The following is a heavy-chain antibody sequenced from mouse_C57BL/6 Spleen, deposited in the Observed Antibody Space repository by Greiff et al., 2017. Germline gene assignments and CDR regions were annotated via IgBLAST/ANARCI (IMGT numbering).Heavy chain of an antibody. CDR2: ISSGSSTI. D-gene: IGHD3-2*02. V-gene: IGHV5-17*01. CDR3: ARRLLHYAMDY. J-gene: IGHJ4*01. Sequence: EVQRVESGGGLVKPGGSLKLSCAASGFTFSDYGMHWVRQAPEKGLEWVAYISSGSSTIYYADTVKGRFTISRDNAKNTLFLQMTSLRSEDTAMYYCARRLLHYAMDYWGQGTSVTVSS. CDR1: GFTFSDYG.